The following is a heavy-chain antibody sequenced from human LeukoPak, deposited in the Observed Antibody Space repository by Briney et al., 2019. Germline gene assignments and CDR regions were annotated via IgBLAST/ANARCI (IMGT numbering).Heavy chain of an antibody. D-gene: IGHD6-13*01. CDR1: GFTFSTYA. CDR2: ISYDGPNK. Sequence: GGSLRLSCAASGFTFSTYAMHWVRQAPGKGLEWVAAISYDGPNKRYADSVKGRFTISRDNAKNSLYLQMNSLRAEDTAVYYCARGGGSGRYGLPFDHWGQGTLVTVSS. J-gene: IGHJ4*02. V-gene: IGHV3-30*04. CDR3: ARGGGSGRYGLPFDH.